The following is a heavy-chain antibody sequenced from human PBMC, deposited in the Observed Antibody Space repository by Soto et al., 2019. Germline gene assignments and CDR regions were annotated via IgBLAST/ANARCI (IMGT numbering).Heavy chain of an antibody. CDR1: GFTFSSYA. CDR3: AKGEALYYDFWSGYDY. D-gene: IGHD3-3*01. V-gene: IGHV3-23*01. J-gene: IGHJ4*02. Sequence: GGSLRLSCAASGFTFSSYAMNWVRQAPGKGLEWVSAISGSGGSTYYADSGKGRFTISRDNSKNTLYLQMNSLRAEDTAVYYCAKGEALYYDFWSGYDYWGQGT. CDR2: ISGSGGST.